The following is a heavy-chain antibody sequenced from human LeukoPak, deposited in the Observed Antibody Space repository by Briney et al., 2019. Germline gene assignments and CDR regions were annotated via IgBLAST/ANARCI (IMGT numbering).Heavy chain of an antibody. Sequence: EASVKVSCKASGGTFSSYAISWVRQAPGQGLEWMGGIIPIFGTANYAQKFQGRVTITADESTSTAYMELSSLRSEDTAVYYCARDPNNHYYYMDVWGKGTTVTVSS. D-gene: IGHD1/OR15-1a*01. CDR1: GGTFSSYA. CDR3: ARDPNNHYYYMDV. J-gene: IGHJ6*03. V-gene: IGHV1-69*13. CDR2: IIPIFGTA.